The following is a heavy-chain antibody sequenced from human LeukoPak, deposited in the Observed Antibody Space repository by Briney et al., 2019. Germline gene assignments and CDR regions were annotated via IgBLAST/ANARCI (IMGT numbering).Heavy chain of an antibody. CDR2: INHSGST. CDR1: GGSFSGYY. CDR3: ARVKLSPYYYGSGSYLDY. D-gene: IGHD3-10*01. J-gene: IGHJ4*02. Sequence: SETLSLTCAVYGGSFSGYYWSWIRQPPGKGLEWIGEINHSGSTNYNPSLKSRVTISVDTSKNQFSLKLSSVTAADTAVYYCARVKLSPYYYGSGSYLDYWGQGTLVTVSS. V-gene: IGHV4-34*01.